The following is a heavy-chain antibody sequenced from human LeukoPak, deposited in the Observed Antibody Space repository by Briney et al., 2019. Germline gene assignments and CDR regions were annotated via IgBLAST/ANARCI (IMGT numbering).Heavy chain of an antibody. V-gene: IGHV3-48*03. CDR3: ARIYYYDSSGYSEYCFDY. CDR1: GFTFSSYE. CDR2: ISGSGSTI. J-gene: IGHJ4*02. D-gene: IGHD3-22*01. Sequence: GGSLRLSCAASGFTFSSYEMNWVRQAPGKGLEWVSYISGSGSTIYYADSVKGRFTISRDNAKNSLYLQMNSLRAEDTAVYCCARIYYYDSSGYSEYCFDYWGQGTLVTVSS.